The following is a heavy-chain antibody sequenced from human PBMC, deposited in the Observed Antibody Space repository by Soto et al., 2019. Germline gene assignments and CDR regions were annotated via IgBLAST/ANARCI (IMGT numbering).Heavy chain of an antibody. CDR2: IKQDGSEK. CDR3: ARTTTLHSWTFDY. D-gene: IGHD6-13*01. J-gene: IGHJ4*02. Sequence: GGSLRLSCAASGFTFSSYWMSWVRQAPGKGLEWVANIKQDGSEKYYVDSVKGRFTISRDNAKNSLYLQMNSLRAEDTAVYYCARTTTLHSWTFDYWGQGTLVTVSS. V-gene: IGHV3-7*05. CDR1: GFTFSSYW.